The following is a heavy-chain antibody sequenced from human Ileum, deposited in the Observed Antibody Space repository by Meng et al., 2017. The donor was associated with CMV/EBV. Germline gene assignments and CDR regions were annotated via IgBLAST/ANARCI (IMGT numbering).Heavy chain of an antibody. J-gene: IGHJ4*02. V-gene: IGHV1-18*04. Sequence: QVHMVRSGPEVRKPGASIKVSCKTSGYVFANDLISWVRQAPGQGLECMGWVNPNNGDTKYAQKFQGRVAMTTDTSTSTAYMELRSLTSDDTAVYYCARHGYYSTGWSFWGQGTLVTVSS. D-gene: IGHD6-19*01. CDR1: GYVFANDL. CDR2: VNPNNGDT. CDR3: ARHGYYSTGWSF.